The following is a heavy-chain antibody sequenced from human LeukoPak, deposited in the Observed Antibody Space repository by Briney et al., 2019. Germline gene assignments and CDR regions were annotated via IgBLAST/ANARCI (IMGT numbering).Heavy chain of an antibody. V-gene: IGHV4-59*08. D-gene: IGHD1-1*01. CDR3: ARRTTGTGPFDY. CDR2: IYYRGST. Sequence: SETLSLTCTVSGGSISSYYWSWIRQPPGKGLEWIAYIYYRGSTNYNPSLKSRVTISVDTSKNQFSLKLSSVTAADTAVYYCARRTTGTGPFDYWGQGTLVTISS. CDR1: GGSISSYY. J-gene: IGHJ4*02.